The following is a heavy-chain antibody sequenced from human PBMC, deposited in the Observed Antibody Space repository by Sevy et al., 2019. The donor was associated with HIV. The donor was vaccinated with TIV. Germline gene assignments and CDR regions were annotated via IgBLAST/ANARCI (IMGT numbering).Heavy chain of an antibody. Sequence: GGSLRLSCAASGFTFDDYAMHWVRQAPGKGLEWVSGISWNSGSIGYADSVKGRFTISRDNAKNSLYLQMNSLRAEDTALYYCAKESQYYYDSSGYYDYWGQGTLVTVSS. CDR1: GFTFDDYA. V-gene: IGHV3-9*01. D-gene: IGHD3-22*01. J-gene: IGHJ4*02. CDR3: AKESQYYYDSSGYYDY. CDR2: ISWNSGSI.